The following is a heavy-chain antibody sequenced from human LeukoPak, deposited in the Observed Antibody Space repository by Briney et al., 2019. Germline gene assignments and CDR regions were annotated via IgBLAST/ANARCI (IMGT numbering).Heavy chain of an antibody. CDR2: IYYSGST. Sequence: SETLSLTCTVSGGSINSYYWSWIRQPPGKGLEWIGYIYYSGSTNYNPSLKSRVTISVDTSKNQFSLKLSSVTAADTAVYYCARAPRGPYFFDYWGQGTLVTVSS. CDR3: ARAPRGPYFFDY. V-gene: IGHV4-59*01. CDR1: GGSINSYY. J-gene: IGHJ4*02.